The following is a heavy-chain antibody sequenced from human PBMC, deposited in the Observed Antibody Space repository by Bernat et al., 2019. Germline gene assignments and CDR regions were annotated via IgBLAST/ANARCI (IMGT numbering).Heavy chain of an antibody. V-gene: IGHV3-11*06. CDR1: GFTFSDYY. J-gene: IGHJ4*02. D-gene: IGHD6-13*01. CDR3: ARVPYTVAAGITDY. Sequence: QVQLVESGGDLVKPGGSLRLSCAASGFTFSDYYMSWFRQAPGKGLEWVSYISSDSTYTTYADSVKARFTISRDNAKNSLYLQMNSLRAEDTAVYYCARVPYTVAAGITDYWGQGTLVTVSS. CDR2: ISSDSTYT.